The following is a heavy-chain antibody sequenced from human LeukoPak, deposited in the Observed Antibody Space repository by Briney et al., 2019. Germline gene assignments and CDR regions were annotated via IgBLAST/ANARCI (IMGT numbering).Heavy chain of an antibody. V-gene: IGHV1-2*02. D-gene: IGHD3-10*01. Sequence: ASVTVSCKASGYTFTGYYMHWVRQAPGQGLEWMGWINPNSGGTNYAQKFQGRVTMTRDTSISTAYMELSRLRSDDTALYYCARGYGSGSLYYMDVWGKGTTVTVSS. CDR2: INPNSGGT. CDR1: GYTFTGYY. J-gene: IGHJ6*03. CDR3: ARGYGSGSLYYMDV.